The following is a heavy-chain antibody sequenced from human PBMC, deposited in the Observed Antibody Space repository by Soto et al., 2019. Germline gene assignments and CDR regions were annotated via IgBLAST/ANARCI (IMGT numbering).Heavy chain of an antibody. CDR2: IWYDGSNK. Sequence: QVQLVESGGGVVQPGRSPRLSCAASGFTFSSYGMHWVRQAPGKGLEWVAVIWYDGSNKYYADSVKGRFTISRDNSKNTLYLQMNSLRAEDTAVYYCARDSAVTAPMDVWGQGTTVTVSS. CDR1: GFTFSSYG. J-gene: IGHJ6*02. D-gene: IGHD2-21*02. V-gene: IGHV3-33*01. CDR3: ARDSAVTAPMDV.